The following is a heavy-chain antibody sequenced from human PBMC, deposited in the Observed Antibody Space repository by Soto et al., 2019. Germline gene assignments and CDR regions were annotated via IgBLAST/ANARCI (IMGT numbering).Heavy chain of an antibody. CDR1: GYTFTSYD. D-gene: IGHD5-12*01. CDR3: ARVVPGGWLRHDAFDI. Sequence: QVQLVQSGAEVKKPGASVKVSCKASGYTFTSYDINWVRQATGQGLEWMGWMNPNSGNTGYAQKFQGGVTMTRNTSISTAYMELSSLRSEDTAVYYCARVVPGGWLRHDAFDIWGQGTMVTVSS. V-gene: IGHV1-8*01. CDR2: MNPNSGNT. J-gene: IGHJ3*02.